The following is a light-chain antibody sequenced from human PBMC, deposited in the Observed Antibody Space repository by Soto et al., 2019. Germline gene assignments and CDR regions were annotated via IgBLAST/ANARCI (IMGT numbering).Light chain of an antibody. Sequence: AVQLTQSPSSLSASVGDRVTITRRASQGISSALAWYQQNPGKTPKLLIYDASSLESGVPSRFSGSGSGTDFTLTISSLQPEDFATYYCQHFHSYPAFGQGTKLEIK. CDR3: QHFHSYPA. CDR1: QGISSA. J-gene: IGKJ2*01. CDR2: DAS. V-gene: IGKV1-13*02.